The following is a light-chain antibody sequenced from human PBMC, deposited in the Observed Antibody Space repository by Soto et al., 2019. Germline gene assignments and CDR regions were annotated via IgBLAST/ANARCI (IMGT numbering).Light chain of an antibody. V-gene: IGKV1-39*01. CDR1: QSISTY. Sequence: QMTQSPSSLSASVGDRVTITCRASQSISTYLNWYQHKPGKAPKVLINGASRLHTGVPSRFSGSGSGTEFTLTISSLQSEDFAVYYCQQYNSWPLTFGGGTKVEIK. CDR2: GAS. CDR3: QQYNSWPLT. J-gene: IGKJ4*01.